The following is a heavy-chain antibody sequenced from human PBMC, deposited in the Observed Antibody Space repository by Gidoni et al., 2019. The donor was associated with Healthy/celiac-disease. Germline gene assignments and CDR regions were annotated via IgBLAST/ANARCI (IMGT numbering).Heavy chain of an antibody. D-gene: IGHD2-2*01. V-gene: IGHV3-30*18. CDR1: GFTVRSQC. J-gene: IGHJ5*02. CDR2: ISYDGSNK. CDR3: AKDLVVINTPVVVPAVFDP. Sequence: QVQLVESGGGVVQPGRSLRLSCAASGFTVRSQCRHWVRQAPGQGLEWLAFISYDGSNKYYADSVKGRFTISRDNSKNTLYLQMNSLRAEDTAVYYCAKDLVVINTPVVVPAVFDPWGQGTLVTVSS.